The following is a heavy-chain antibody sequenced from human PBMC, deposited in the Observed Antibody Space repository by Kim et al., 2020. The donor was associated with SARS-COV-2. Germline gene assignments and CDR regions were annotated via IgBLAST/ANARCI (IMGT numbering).Heavy chain of an antibody. CDR2: IYPGDSDT. D-gene: IGHD4-17*01. CDR1: GYSFTSYW. CDR3: ARSYGDYEPRILWFDY. J-gene: IGHJ4*02. Sequence: GESLKISCKGSGYSFTSYWIGWVRQMPGKGLEWMGIIYPGDSDTRYSPSFQGQVTISADKSISTAYLQWSSLKASDTAMYYCARSYGDYEPRILWFDYWGQGTLVTVSS. V-gene: IGHV5-51*01.